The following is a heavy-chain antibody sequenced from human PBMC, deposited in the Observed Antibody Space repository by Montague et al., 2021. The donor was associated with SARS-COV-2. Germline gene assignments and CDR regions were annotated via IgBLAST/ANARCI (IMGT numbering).Heavy chain of an antibody. Sequence: SETLSLTCAVSGGSISHYYGSWIRQPPGKGLEWICYIYSSGGTNYNPSLKSRVTLSLDAAKNHFSLRLSSVTAADKSVYYCARRTDILTGYYDYWGQGTLVTVSS. V-gene: IGHV4-59*01. J-gene: IGHJ4*02. CDR2: IYSSGGT. CDR3: ARRTDILTGYYDY. D-gene: IGHD3-9*01. CDR1: GGSISHYY.